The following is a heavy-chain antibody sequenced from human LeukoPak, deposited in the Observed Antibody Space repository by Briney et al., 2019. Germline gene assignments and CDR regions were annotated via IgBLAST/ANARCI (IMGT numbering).Heavy chain of an antibody. CDR2: ISYSGST. Sequence: SETLSLTCTVSGGSISSSSYYWGWVRQPPGKGLEWIGSISYSGSTYYNPSLKSRVTISVDPSKNQFSLKLSSVTAADTAVYFCAGDRGYIFGGFDYWGQGTLVTVSS. V-gene: IGHV4-39*07. D-gene: IGHD5-18*01. CDR3: AGDRGYIFGGFDY. J-gene: IGHJ4*02. CDR1: GGSISSSSYY.